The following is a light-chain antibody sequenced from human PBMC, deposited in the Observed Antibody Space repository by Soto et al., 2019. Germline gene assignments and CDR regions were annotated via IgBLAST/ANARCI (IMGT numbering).Light chain of an antibody. V-gene: IGKV3-20*01. CDR3: PHYGSSPGGT. J-gene: IGKJ1*01. Sequence: EIVLTQSPGTLSLSPGERATLSCRASQSVGSNYLAWYQQTPGQAPRLLIYGASTRATGIPDRFSGSGSGTDFTLTSSRLEPEDFAVFYCPHYGSSPGGTFGQGTKVEI. CDR2: GAS. CDR1: QSVGSNY.